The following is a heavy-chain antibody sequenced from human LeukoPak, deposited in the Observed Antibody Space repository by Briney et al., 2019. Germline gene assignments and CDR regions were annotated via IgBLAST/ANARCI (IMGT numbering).Heavy chain of an antibody. Sequence: SETLSLTCAVYGGSFSGYYWSWIRQPPGKGLEWIGEINHSGSTNYNPSLKSRVTISVDTSKNQFSLKLSSVTAADTAVYYCAREQQWLKDGGFGYWGQGTLVTVSS. J-gene: IGHJ4*02. CDR2: INHSGST. V-gene: IGHV4-34*01. CDR3: AREQQWLKDGGFGY. D-gene: IGHD6-19*01. CDR1: GGSFSGYY.